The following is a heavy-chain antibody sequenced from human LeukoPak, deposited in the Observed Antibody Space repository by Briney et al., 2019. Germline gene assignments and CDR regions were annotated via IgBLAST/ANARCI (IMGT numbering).Heavy chain of an antibody. Sequence: SETLSLTCTVSGGSISSYYWSRIRQPPGKGLEWIGYIYYSGSTNYNPSLKSRVTISVDTAKNQFSLKLSSVNAADTAVYYCTRQPKSCTPGVFVTGKACWFDSWGQGTLVTVSS. V-gene: IGHV4-59*08. CDR1: GGSISSYY. CDR3: TRQPKSCTPGVFVTGKACWFDS. CDR2: IYYSGST. D-gene: IGHD3-10*01. J-gene: IGHJ5*01.